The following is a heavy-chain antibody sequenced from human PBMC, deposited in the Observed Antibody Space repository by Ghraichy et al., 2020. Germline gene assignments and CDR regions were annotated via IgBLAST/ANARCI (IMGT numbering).Heavy chain of an antibody. CDR1: GFTFSSYG. V-gene: IGHV3-30*02. Sequence: GGSLRLSCAASGFTFSSYGMHWVRQAPGKGLEWVAFIRYDGSNKYYADSVKGRFTISRDNSKNTLYLQMNSLRAEDTAVYYCAKDPQRSYYYDSSGYVDYWGQGTLVTVSS. J-gene: IGHJ4*02. CDR3: AKDPQRSYYYDSSGYVDY. CDR2: IRYDGSNK. D-gene: IGHD3-22*01.